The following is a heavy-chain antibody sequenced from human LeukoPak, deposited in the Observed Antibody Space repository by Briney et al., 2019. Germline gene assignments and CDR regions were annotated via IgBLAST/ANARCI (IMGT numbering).Heavy chain of an antibody. D-gene: IGHD3-22*01. J-gene: IGHJ4*02. CDR2: ISGSGGST. Sequence: GGSLRLSCAASGFTFSTYAVNWVRQAPGKGLEWVSTISGSGGSTYYADSVKGRFTISRDNSKDTLYLQMSRVRVDDTAVYYCARDRGRYYDSRGFYWGYYFHSWGQGILVTVST. CDR1: GFTFSTYA. CDR3: ARDRGRYYDSRGFYWGYYFHS. V-gene: IGHV3-23*01.